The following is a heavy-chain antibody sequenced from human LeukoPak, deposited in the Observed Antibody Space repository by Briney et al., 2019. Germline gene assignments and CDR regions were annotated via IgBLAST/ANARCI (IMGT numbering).Heavy chain of an antibody. J-gene: IGHJ4*02. CDR3: ASITMVRGVHVYYFDY. CDR1: GGSISSYY. Sequence: SETLSLTCTVPGGSISSYYWSWIRQPPGKGLEWIGYIYYSGSTNYNPSLKSRVTIPVDTSKNQFSLKLSSVTAADTAVYYCASITMVRGVHVYYFDYWGQGTLVTVSS. D-gene: IGHD3-10*01. V-gene: IGHV4-59*01. CDR2: IYYSGST.